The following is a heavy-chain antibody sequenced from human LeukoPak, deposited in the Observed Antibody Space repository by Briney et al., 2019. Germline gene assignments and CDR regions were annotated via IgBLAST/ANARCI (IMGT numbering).Heavy chain of an antibody. CDR2: INPSGGST. CDR1: GYPFTTYY. J-gene: IGHJ3*01. D-gene: IGHD2-15*01. CDR3: ARGKAASGDVFDF. Sequence: ASVKVSCKASGYPFTTYYMHWLRQAPGQGLQWMGIINPSGGSTTYAQKFQGRVTMTRDTPTVTAYMELSSLRSEDTAAYYCARGKAASGDVFDFWGQGTMVTVSS. V-gene: IGHV1-46*01.